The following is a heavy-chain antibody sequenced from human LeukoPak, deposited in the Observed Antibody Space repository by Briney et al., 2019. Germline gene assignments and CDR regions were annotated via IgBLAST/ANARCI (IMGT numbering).Heavy chain of an antibody. CDR2: ISGSGATT. V-gene: IGHV3-23*01. Sequence: GGSLRLSCAASGFTFSDYAMSWVRQAPGKGLEWVSAISGSGATTYHADSVKGLFTISKDNSKNTLYLEMSSLRAEDTAVYYCAREITTVAGTGVPDYWGQGTLVTVSS. CDR3: AREITTVAGTGVPDY. D-gene: IGHD6-19*01. CDR1: GFTFSDYA. J-gene: IGHJ4*02.